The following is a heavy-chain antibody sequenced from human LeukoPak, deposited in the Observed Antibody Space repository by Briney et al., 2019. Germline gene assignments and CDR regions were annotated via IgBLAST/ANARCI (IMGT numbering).Heavy chain of an antibody. CDR1: GFTFSRYA. D-gene: IGHD2-15*01. CDR2: ISTSGDTT. J-gene: IGHJ4*02. CDR3: VRQLGYCSDGTCYFDF. V-gene: IGHV3-23*01. Sequence: PGGSLRLSCTASGFTFSRYAMSWVRQAPGKGLEWVSAISTSGDTTYSADSVEGRFTISRDNSKNTLNFLMNSLRAEDTAVYYCVRQLGYCSDGTCYFDFWGQGTLVTVSS.